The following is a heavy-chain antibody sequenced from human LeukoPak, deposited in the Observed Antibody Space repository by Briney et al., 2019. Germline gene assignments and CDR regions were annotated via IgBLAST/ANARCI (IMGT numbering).Heavy chain of an antibody. J-gene: IGHJ4*02. V-gene: IGHV3-43D*03. CDR1: GFSFDDYA. D-gene: IGHD1-26*01. CDR2: ISWDGGSI. CDR3: AKDVRGSYGYFAS. Sequence: GGSLRLSCVGSGFSFDDYAMHWVRQAPGKGLEWVSLISWDGGSISYRDSVKGRFTISRDNSKNSLYLQMNSLRAEDTALYHCAKDVRGSYGYFASWGQGTLVTVSS.